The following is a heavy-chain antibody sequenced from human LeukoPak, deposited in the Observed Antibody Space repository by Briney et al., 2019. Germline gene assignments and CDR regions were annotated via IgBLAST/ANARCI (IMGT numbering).Heavy chain of an antibody. J-gene: IGHJ4*02. CDR1: GGSISSYY. Sequence: SETLSLTCTVSGGSISSYYWSWIRQPPGEGLEWIGYIYYSGSTNYNPSLKSRVTISVDTSKNQFSLKLSSVTAADTAVYYCARTFPVRGGFDYWGQGTLVTVSS. CDR2: IYYSGST. CDR3: ARTFPVRGGFDY. D-gene: IGHD2/OR15-2a*01. V-gene: IGHV4-59*08.